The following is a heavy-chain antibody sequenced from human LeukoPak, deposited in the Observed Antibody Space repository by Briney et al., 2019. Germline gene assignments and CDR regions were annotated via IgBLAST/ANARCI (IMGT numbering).Heavy chain of an antibody. D-gene: IGHD3-10*01. V-gene: IGHV3-30*18. J-gene: IGHJ4*02. CDR1: GFTFSSYG. Sequence: GGSLRLSCAASGFTFSSYGMHWVRQAPGKGLEWVAVISYDGSNKYYADSVKGRFTISRDNSKNTLYLQMNSLRAEDTAVYYCAKDLWDYYGSESTFDYWGQGTLVTVSS. CDR3: AKDLWDYYGSESTFDY. CDR2: ISYDGSNK.